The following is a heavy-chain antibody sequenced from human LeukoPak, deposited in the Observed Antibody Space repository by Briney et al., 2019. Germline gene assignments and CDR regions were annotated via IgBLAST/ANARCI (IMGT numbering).Heavy chain of an antibody. CDR2: ISNSGGST. J-gene: IGHJ3*01. D-gene: IGHD3-3*01. Sequence: GGSLRLSCAASGFTFTTYGMIWVRQAPGKGLEWVSSISNSGGSTNYADSVKGRFTISRDNSKSTLYLQMDSLRAEDTALYYCAKPARITIFGVENADAFDLWGQGTMVFVSS. V-gene: IGHV3-23*01. CDR3: AKPARITIFGVENADAFDL. CDR1: GFTFTTYG.